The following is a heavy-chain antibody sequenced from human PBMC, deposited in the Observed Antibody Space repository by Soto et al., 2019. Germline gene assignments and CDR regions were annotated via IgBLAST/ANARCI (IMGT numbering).Heavy chain of an antibody. J-gene: IGHJ4*02. CDR1: GYMFTSYW. D-gene: IGHD6-19*01. CDR2: IHGGDSNT. Sequence: GESLKISCKGSGYMFTSYWIGWVRQMPGEGLEWMGIIHGGDSNTRYSPSFDGQVTIPTDKSINTAYLQWSSLKASDTAMYYCARRITSSTGWDYWGQGTLVTVSS. V-gene: IGHV5-51*01. CDR3: ARRITSSTGWDY.